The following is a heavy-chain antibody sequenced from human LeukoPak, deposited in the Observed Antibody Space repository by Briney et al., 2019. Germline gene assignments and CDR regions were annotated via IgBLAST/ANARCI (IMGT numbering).Heavy chain of an antibody. CDR2: IYYSGST. CDR1: GGSISSSSYY. Sequence: PSETLSLTCTVSGGSISSSSYYWGWIRQPPGKGLEWIGSIYYSGSTYYNPSLKSRVTISVDTSKNQFSLKLSSVTAADTAVYYCARLTVKGGYYFDYWGQGTLVTVSS. D-gene: IGHD3-16*01. J-gene: IGHJ4*02. CDR3: ARLTVKGGYYFDY. V-gene: IGHV4-39*01.